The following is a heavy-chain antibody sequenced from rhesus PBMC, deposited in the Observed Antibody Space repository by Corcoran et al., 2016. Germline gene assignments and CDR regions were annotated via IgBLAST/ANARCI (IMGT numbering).Heavy chain of an antibody. CDR2: ISGSSGST. D-gene: IGHD2-39*01. Sequence: QVQLQESGPGPVKPSETLSLTCAASGYSISNGSYWGWIPQPPGKGLEYIGYISGSSGSTYYNPSLKSRVTISKDTSKNQFSLKLSSVTAADTAVYYCARTPGNRFDVWGPGVLVTVSS. J-gene: IGHJ5-1*01. CDR1: GYSISNGSY. V-gene: IGHV4-99*01. CDR3: ARTPGNRFDV.